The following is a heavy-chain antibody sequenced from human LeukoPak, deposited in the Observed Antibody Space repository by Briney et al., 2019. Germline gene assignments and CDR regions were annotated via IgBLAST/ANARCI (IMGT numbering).Heavy chain of an antibody. CDR2: IYYSGST. CDR3: ARVGSSYWFDP. D-gene: IGHD6-13*01. CDR1: GGSISSGGYY. V-gene: IGHV4-31*03. Sequence: SETLSLTCTVSGGSISSGGYYWSWIRQHPGKGLEWIGYIYYSGSTYYNPSLKSRVTISVDTSKNRFSLKLSSVTAADTAVYYCARVGSSYWFDPWGQGTLVTVSS. J-gene: IGHJ5*02.